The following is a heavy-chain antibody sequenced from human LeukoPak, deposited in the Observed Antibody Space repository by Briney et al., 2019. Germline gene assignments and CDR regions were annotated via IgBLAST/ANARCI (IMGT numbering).Heavy chain of an antibody. V-gene: IGHV4-39*01. D-gene: IGHD3-3*01. CDR3: ASRGDGFWSGYYSFDY. CDR1: GGSISSSSYY. Sequence: SETLSLTCTVSGGSISSSSYYWGWIRQPPGKGLEWIGSIYYSGSTYYNPSLKSRVTISVDTSKNQFSLKLSSVTAADTAVYYCASRGDGFWSGYYSFDYWGQGTLVTVSS. J-gene: IGHJ4*02. CDR2: IYYSGST.